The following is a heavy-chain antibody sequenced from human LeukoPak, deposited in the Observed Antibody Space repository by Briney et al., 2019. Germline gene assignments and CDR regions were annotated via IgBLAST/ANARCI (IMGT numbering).Heavy chain of an antibody. CDR3: ARGPRNYDILTGYYPHYYYYMDV. D-gene: IGHD3-9*01. V-gene: IGHV3-7*01. CDR2: IKQDGSEK. CDR1: GFTFSSYW. J-gene: IGHJ6*03. Sequence: GGSLRLSCAASGFTFSSYWMSWVRQAPGKGLEWVANIKQDGSEKYYVDSVKGRFTISRDNAKNSLYLQMNSLRAEDTAVYYCARGPRNYDILTGYYPHYYYYMDVWGKGTTVTISS.